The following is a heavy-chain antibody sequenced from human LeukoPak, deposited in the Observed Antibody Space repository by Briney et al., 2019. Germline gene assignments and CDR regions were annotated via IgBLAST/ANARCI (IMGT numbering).Heavy chain of an antibody. D-gene: IGHD2-2*01. CDR2: IYYSGST. V-gene: IGHV4-59*08. J-gene: IGHJ5*02. CDR1: GGSISSYY. CDR3: ARRRKVRCSSTSCLNWFDP. Sequence: KPSETLSLTCTVSGGSISSYYWSWIRQPPGKGLEWIGYIYYSGSTNYNPSLKSRVTISVDTSKNQFSLKLSSVTAADTAVYYCARRRKVRCSSTSCLNWFDPWGQGTLVTVSS.